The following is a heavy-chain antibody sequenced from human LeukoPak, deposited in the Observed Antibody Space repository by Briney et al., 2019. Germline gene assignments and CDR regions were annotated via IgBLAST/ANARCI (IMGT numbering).Heavy chain of an antibody. CDR3: AHTVGRKYYYGMDV. D-gene: IGHD1-14*01. Sequence: SGPTLVKPTQTLTLICTFSGFSLSTSGVGVGWIRQPQGKALEWLALIYWDDDKRYSPSLKSRLTITKDISKNQVVLTMTNMDPVDTATYYCAHTVGRKYYYGMDVWGKGTTVIVSS. J-gene: IGHJ6*04. CDR1: GFSLSTSGVG. CDR2: IYWDDDK. V-gene: IGHV2-5*02.